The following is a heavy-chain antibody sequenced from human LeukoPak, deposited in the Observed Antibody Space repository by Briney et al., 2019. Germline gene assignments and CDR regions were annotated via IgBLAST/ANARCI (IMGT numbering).Heavy chain of an antibody. Sequence: ASVKVSCKASGGTFSSYAISWVRQAPGQGLEWMGGIIPIFDTANYAQKFQGRVTITTDESTSTAYMELSSLRSEDTAVYYCARDHYYDFWSKETWFDPWGQGTLVTVSS. CDR3: ARDHYYDFWSKETWFDP. CDR1: GGTFSSYA. D-gene: IGHD3-3*01. CDR2: IIPIFDTA. J-gene: IGHJ5*02. V-gene: IGHV1-69*05.